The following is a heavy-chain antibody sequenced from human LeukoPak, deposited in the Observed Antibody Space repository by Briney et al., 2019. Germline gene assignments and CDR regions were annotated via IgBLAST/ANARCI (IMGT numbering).Heavy chain of an antibody. CDR2: IYYGGST. CDR3: AKSMDYYDSSGYLGLPYYYYYGMDV. Sequence: SETLSLTCTVSGGSISSHYWSWIRQPPGKGLEWIGYIYYGGSTNYNPSLKSRVTISVDTSKNQFSLRLSSVTAADTAVYYCAKSMDYYDSSGYLGLPYYYYYGMDVWGQGTTVTVSS. D-gene: IGHD3-22*01. V-gene: IGHV4-59*08. J-gene: IGHJ6*02. CDR1: GGSISSHY.